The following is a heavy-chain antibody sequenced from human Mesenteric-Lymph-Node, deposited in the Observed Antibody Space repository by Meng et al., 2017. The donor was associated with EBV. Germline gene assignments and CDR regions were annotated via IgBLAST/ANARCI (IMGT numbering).Heavy chain of an antibody. Sequence: QLQLEQWGAVLLKPSETLSLNCAVYGGSFSGFYWTWIRQSPGRDLEWIGEINHSGFSKYNPSLKSRLTISLDTSKNQVSLTLGSVTAADTAVYYCARIRSIWGTYQNYYFDSWGQGTLVTVSS. V-gene: IGHV4-34*01. CDR1: GGSFSGFY. CDR3: ARIRSIWGTYQNYYFDS. D-gene: IGHD3-16*02. J-gene: IGHJ4*02. CDR2: INHSGFS.